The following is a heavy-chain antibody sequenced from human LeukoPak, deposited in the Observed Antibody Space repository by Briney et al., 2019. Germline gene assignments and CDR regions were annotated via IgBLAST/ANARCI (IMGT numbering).Heavy chain of an antibody. Sequence: GGSLRLSCAASGFTFTSYAMSWVRQAPGKGLEWVSFMSASGGSPSYADSVKGRFTISRDSSKNTLYLQMTSLRAEDTAVYYCARDLLGLHDFWGQGTLVTVSS. D-gene: IGHD7-27*01. J-gene: IGHJ4*02. CDR2: MSASGGSP. CDR3: ARDLLGLHDF. CDR1: GFTFTSYA. V-gene: IGHV3-23*01.